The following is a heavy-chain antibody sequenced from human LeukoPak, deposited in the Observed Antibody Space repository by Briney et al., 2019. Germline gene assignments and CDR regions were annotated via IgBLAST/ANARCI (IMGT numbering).Heavy chain of an antibody. CDR3: ARDPIYDILTGYYSAHFDY. CDR2: INPSGGST. Sequence: GASVKVSCKASGYTFTSYYMHWVRQAPGQGLEWMGIINPSGGSTSYAQKFQGRVTMTRDTSTSTVYMELSSLRSVDTAVYYCARDPIYDILTGYYSAHFDYWGQGTLVTVSS. V-gene: IGHV1-46*01. D-gene: IGHD3-9*01. CDR1: GYTFTSYY. J-gene: IGHJ4*02.